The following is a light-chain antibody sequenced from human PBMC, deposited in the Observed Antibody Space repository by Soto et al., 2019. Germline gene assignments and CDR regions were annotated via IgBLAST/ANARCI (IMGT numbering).Light chain of an antibody. Sequence: ENVLTQSPGTLSLSPGERATLSCRASQSVPSNYLAWYQQKPGQAPRLLIYGASSRATGIPNRFSGSGSGTDFTLTISRLEPEDYAVYYCQQYCSSKTFGQGTKVEIK. CDR2: GAS. J-gene: IGKJ1*01. CDR1: QSVPSNY. V-gene: IGKV3-20*01. CDR3: QQYCSSKT.